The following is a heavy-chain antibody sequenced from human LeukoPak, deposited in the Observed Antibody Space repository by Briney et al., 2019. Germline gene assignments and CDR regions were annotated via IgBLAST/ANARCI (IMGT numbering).Heavy chain of an antibody. J-gene: IGHJ3*01. CDR3: ARVSCSSTSCPRRDALDV. D-gene: IGHD2-2*01. Sequence: SETLSLTCAVSGGSISSGGYSWSWIRQPPGKGLEWIGYIYYSGSTNYNPSLKSRVTISVDTSKNQFSLNLSSVTTADTAVYYCARVSCSSTSCPRRDALDVWGQGTMVTVSS. CDR1: GGSISSGGYS. V-gene: IGHV4-61*08. CDR2: IYYSGST.